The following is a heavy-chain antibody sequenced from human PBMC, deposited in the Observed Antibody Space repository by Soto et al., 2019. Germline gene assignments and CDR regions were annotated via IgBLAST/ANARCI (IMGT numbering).Heavy chain of an antibody. CDR3: ARNYYDSSDRDYLDY. CDR1: GYTFTAYY. J-gene: IGHJ4*02. CDR2: INPITGGT. D-gene: IGHD3-22*01. V-gene: IGHV1-2*02. Sequence: ASVKVSCKASGYTFTAYYIHWVRQAPGRGLEWMGWINPITGGTNYAPNFQGRVTMTRDTSISTAYMELSSLRSDDTALYYCARNYYDSSDRDYLDYWGQGTLVTVSS.